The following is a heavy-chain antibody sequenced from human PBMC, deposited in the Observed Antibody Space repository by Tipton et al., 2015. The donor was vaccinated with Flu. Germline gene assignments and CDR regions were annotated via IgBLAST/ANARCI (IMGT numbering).Heavy chain of an antibody. D-gene: IGHD4-23*01. V-gene: IGHV4-59*01. J-gene: IGHJ4*02. CDR1: GDSISGYY. CDR3: ATEYRGGGNRYYFDY. CDR2: IYYSGST. Sequence: TLSLTCNVSGDSISGYYWTWIRQPPGKGLEWIGYIYYSGSTNYNPSLKSRVTISVDTSKNQFSLKLSSVTAADTAVYYCATEYRGGGNRYYFDYWGQGTLVTVSS.